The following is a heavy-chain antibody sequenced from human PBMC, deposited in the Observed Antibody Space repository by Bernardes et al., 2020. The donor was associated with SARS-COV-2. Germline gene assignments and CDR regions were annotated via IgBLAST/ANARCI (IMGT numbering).Heavy chain of an antibody. CDR1: GYTFSSYG. CDR3: ATVVGYSYGGGWFDP. CDR2: ISGDEGNT. D-gene: IGHD5-12*01. J-gene: IGHJ5*02. Sequence: ASVQVSCKASGYTFSSYGISWVRQAPGQGLEWMGWISGDEGNTNYAHKFHGRVTMTTDTSTSTAHMELRSLRSDDTAVYYCATVVGYSYGGGWFDPWGQGTLVTGSS. V-gene: IGHV1-18*01.